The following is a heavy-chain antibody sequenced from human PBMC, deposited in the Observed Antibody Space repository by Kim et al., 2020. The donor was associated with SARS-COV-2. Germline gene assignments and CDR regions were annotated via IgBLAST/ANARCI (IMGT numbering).Heavy chain of an antibody. V-gene: IGHV3-20*01. D-gene: IGHD6-13*01. CDR3: ARPTRAYSSSWPLDY. Sequence: GGSLRLSCAASGFTFDDYGMSWVRQAPGKGLEWVSGINWNGGSTGYADSVKGRFTISRDNAKNSLYLQMNSLRVEDTALYHCARPTRAYSSSWPLDYWGQGTLVTVSS. CDR1: GFTFDDYG. CDR2: INWNGGST. J-gene: IGHJ4*02.